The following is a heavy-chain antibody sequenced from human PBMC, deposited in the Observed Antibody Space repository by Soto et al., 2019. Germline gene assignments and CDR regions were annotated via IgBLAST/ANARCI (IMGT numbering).Heavy chain of an antibody. V-gene: IGHV4-61*08. CDR1: GDSISSGDYY. Sequence: SETLSLTCTVSGDSISSGDYYWSWIRQPPGKGLECIGYIYYSGSTTYNPSLKSRVTISVDTSKNQFSLKLNSVTAADTAVYYCARKSVDTAIDYWGQGILVTVSS. J-gene: IGHJ4*02. CDR3: ARKSVDTAIDY. CDR2: IYYSGST. D-gene: IGHD5-18*01.